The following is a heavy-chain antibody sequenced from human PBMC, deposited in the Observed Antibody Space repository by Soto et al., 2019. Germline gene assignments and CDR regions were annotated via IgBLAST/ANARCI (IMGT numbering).Heavy chain of an antibody. CDR1: GFTFSSYA. Sequence: EVQLLESGGGLVQPGGSLRLSCAASGFTFSSYAMSWVRQAPGKGLEWVSTISGSGGTTYYADAVKGRFTISRDNSKNTMYLQMNGLRAEDTAIYSCAKGVSSSLSSSFDYWGQGTLVTVSS. D-gene: IGHD6-13*01. CDR2: ISGSGGTT. CDR3: AKGVSSSLSSSFDY. V-gene: IGHV3-23*01. J-gene: IGHJ4*02.